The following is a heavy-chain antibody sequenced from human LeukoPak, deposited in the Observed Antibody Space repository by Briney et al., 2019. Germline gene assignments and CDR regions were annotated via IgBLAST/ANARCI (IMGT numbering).Heavy chain of an antibody. CDR2: ISSSGGTI. D-gene: IGHD3-16*01. CDR3: ARDGGVDY. J-gene: IGHJ4*02. V-gene: IGHV3-48*03. CDR1: GFTFSSYA. Sequence: GGSLRLSCAASGFTFSSYAMNWVRQAPGKGLEWVSYISSSGGTIYYTDSVKGRFTISRDNAKNSLYLQMNSLRAEDTAVYYCARDGGVDYWGQGTLVTVSS.